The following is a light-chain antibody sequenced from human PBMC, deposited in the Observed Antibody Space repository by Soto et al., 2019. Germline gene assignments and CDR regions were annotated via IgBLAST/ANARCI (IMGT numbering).Light chain of an antibody. V-gene: IGKV1-5*03. J-gene: IGKJ4*01. CDR1: QSIGSW. Sequence: DIQMTQSPSTLSASVGDRVTITCRASQSIGSWLAWSQQKPGKAPKVLIYKASSLESGVPSRFSGSGSGTEFTLTISSLQPDDFATYYCQQYSSYALTFGGGTKVDIK. CDR2: KAS. CDR3: QQYSSYALT.